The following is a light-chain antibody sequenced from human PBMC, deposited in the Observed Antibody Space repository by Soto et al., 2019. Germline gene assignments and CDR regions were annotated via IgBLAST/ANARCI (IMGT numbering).Light chain of an antibody. Sequence: DIQMTQSPSSVSVSVGDRITITCRASQDISSWLAWYQQKPGKAPQLLIYPASSLQSGVPSRFSGSGSGTDFTLTISSLQPEDFAAYYCQQAHSFPRTFGQGTKVEFK. CDR1: QDISSW. CDR3: QQAHSFPRT. V-gene: IGKV1-12*01. J-gene: IGKJ1*01. CDR2: PAS.